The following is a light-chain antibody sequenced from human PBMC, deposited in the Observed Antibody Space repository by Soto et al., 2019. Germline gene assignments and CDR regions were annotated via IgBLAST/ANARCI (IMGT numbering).Light chain of an antibody. Sequence: QSVLTQPPSASGTPGQRVTISCSGSSSNIGSNYVYWYQQLPGTAPKLLIYRNNQRPSGVPDRFSGSKSGTSASLAISGLRSEDEADYYCAAWDDSLSVFCVFGTGTKLTVL. CDR3: AAWDDSLSVFCV. CDR1: SSNIGSNY. CDR2: RNN. J-gene: IGLJ1*01. V-gene: IGLV1-47*01.